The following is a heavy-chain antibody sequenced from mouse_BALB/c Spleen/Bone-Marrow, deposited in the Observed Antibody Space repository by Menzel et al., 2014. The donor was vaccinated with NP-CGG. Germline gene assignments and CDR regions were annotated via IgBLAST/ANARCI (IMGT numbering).Heavy chain of an antibody. D-gene: IGHD2-4*01. Sequence: QVQLQQPGAELGMPGASVKMSCKASGYTFTDNWIYWVKQRPGQGLEWIGAIDTSGSYTNYNQKFMGKASLTVDASSSTAYMQVSSLTSDDSAVYYCARGGHDFSLEYWGQGTSVTVSS. CDR2: IDTSGSYT. CDR1: GYTFTDNW. CDR3: ARGGHDFSLEY. V-gene: IGHV1-69*01. J-gene: IGHJ4*01.